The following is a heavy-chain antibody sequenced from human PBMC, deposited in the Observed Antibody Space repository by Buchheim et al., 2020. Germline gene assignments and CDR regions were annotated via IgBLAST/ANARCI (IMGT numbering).Heavy chain of an antibody. D-gene: IGHD5-18*01. J-gene: IGHJ4*02. CDR3: AKVPGGGTAIDEYYFDY. Sequence: EVQLLEPGGGLVQPGGSLRLSCAASGFTFSSYAMSWVRQAPGKGLEWVSAISGSGGSTYYADSVKGRFTISRDNSKNTLYLQMNSLRAEDTAVYYCAKVPGGGTAIDEYYFDYWGQGTL. CDR1: GFTFSSYA. V-gene: IGHV3-23*01. CDR2: ISGSGGST.